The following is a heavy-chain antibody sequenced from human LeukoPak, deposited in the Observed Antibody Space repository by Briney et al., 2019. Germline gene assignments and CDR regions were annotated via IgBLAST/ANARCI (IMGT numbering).Heavy chain of an antibody. J-gene: IGHJ4*02. V-gene: IGHV1-2*06. CDR2: INPNSGGT. D-gene: IGHD3-22*01. CDR1: GYTFTGYY. CDR3: ARGITMIVVEHNGGDY. Sequence: LVQSGAEVKKPGSSVKVSCKASGYTFTGYYMHWVRQAPGQGLEWMGRINPNSGGTNYAQKFQGRVTMTRDTSISTAYMELSRLRSDDTAVYYCARGITMIVVEHNGGDYWGQGTLVTVSS.